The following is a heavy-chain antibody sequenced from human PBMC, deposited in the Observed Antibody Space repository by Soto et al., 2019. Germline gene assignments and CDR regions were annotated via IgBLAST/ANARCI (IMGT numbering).Heavy chain of an antibody. CDR1: GYSFTSHY. CDR3: ARGLNGYLHYFDY. J-gene: IGHJ4*02. V-gene: IGHV1-46*01. Sequence: ASVKVSCKGSGYSFTSHYMHWVRQAPGQGLEWMGMINPSSGSTSYAQKFQGRVTMTRDTSTSTVYMELSSLRSEDTAVYYCARGLNGYLHYFDYWGQGTPVTVSS. D-gene: IGHD4-17*01. CDR2: INPSSGST.